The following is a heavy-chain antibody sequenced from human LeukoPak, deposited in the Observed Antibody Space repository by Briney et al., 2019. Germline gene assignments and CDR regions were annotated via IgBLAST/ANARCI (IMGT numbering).Heavy chain of an antibody. V-gene: IGHV3-23*01. CDR2: ISDSGGST. CDR1: GFTFSSYA. CDR3: AKIPVSYSSGWSNFDY. J-gene: IGHJ4*02. D-gene: IGHD6-19*01. Sequence: GGSLRLSCAASGFTFSSYAMSWVRQTPGKGLEWVSGISDSGGSTYYADSVKGRFTISRDNSKNTLCLQMNSLRAEDTAVYYCAKIPVSYSSGWSNFDYWGQGTLVTVSS.